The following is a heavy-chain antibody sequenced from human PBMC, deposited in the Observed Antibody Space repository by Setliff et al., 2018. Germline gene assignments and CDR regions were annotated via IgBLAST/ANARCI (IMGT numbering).Heavy chain of an antibody. J-gene: IGHJ4*02. CDR1: GFTFSSYS. CDR2: ISATSLNT. V-gene: IGHV3-48*01. CDR3: ARDNHGGAHDH. Sequence: PGGSLRLSCAASGFTFSSYSMHWLRQAPGRGLEWVAYISATSLNTYYADSVKGRFTISRDNAEGSLYLQMNSLRADDTALYYCARDNHGGAHDHWGQGSLVTVSS. D-gene: IGHD2-21*01.